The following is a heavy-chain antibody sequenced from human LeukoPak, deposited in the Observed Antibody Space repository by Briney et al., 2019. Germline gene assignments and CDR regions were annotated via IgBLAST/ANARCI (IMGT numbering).Heavy chain of an antibody. D-gene: IGHD3-22*01. J-gene: IGHJ4*02. CDR1: GSTFSSYA. V-gene: IGHV3-30-3*01. CDR2: ISYDGSNK. CDR3: ARDWTHYYDSSGYYPQADY. Sequence: GRSLRLSCAASGSTFSSYAMHWVRQAPGKGLEWVAVISYDGSNKYYADSVKGRFTISRDNSKNTLYLQMNSLRAEDTAVYYCARDWTHYYDSSGYYPQADYWGQGTLVTVSS.